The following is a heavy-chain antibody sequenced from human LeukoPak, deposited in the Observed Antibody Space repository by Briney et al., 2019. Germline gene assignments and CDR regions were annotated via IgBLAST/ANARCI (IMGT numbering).Heavy chain of an antibody. CDR3: ARDSGSYYDISGVAFDI. Sequence: PGGSLRLSCAASGFTFSSYEMNWVRQAPGKGLEWVANIKQDGSEKYYVDSVKGRFTISRDNAKNSLYLQMNSLRAEDTAVYYCARDSGSYYDISGVAFDIWGQGTMVTVSS. J-gene: IGHJ3*02. D-gene: IGHD3-9*01. V-gene: IGHV3-7*01. CDR1: GFTFSSYE. CDR2: IKQDGSEK.